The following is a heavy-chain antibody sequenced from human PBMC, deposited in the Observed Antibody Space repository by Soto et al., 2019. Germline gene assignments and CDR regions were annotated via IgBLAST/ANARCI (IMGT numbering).Heavy chain of an antibody. J-gene: IGHJ6*02. V-gene: IGHV1-18*04. Sequence: GASVKVSCKASGYTFTSYGISWVRQAPGRGLEWMGWISAYNGNTNYAQKLQGRVTMTTDTSTSTAYMELRSLRSDDTAVYYCARDRRSGGYYYYYYGMDVWGQGTTVTVS. CDR1: GYTFTSYG. CDR3: ARDRRSGGYYYYYYGMDV. CDR2: ISAYNGNT. D-gene: IGHD2-15*01.